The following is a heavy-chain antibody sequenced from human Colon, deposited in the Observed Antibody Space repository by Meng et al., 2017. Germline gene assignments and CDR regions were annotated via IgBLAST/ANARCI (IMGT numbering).Heavy chain of an antibody. CDR3: ARHIRGTSIFFSLDY. V-gene: IGHV5-51*01. D-gene: IGHD2-21*02. CDR2: IYPGDSEI. J-gene: IGHJ4*02. CDR1: GYDFATYW. Sequence: GESLKISYNTSGYDFATYWIGWVRQMPGEGLQWMGIIYPGDSEIKYSPSFEGQVTISADTSMSTAYLQWNSVQASDSAMYYCARHIRGTSIFFSLDYWGQGTLVTVSS.